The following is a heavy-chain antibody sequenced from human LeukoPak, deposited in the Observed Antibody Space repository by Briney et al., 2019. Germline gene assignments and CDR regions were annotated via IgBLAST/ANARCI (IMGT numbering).Heavy chain of an antibody. J-gene: IGHJ6*04. CDR3: AVLGITMIGGV. Sequence: GGSLRLSCAASGFTFSSYSMNWVRQAPGKGLEWVSYISSSGSTIYYADSVKGRFTISRDNAKNSLYLQMNSLRAEDTAVYYCAVLGITMIGGVWGKGTTVTISS. D-gene: IGHD3-10*02. V-gene: IGHV3-48*04. CDR1: GFTFSSYS. CDR2: ISSSGSTI.